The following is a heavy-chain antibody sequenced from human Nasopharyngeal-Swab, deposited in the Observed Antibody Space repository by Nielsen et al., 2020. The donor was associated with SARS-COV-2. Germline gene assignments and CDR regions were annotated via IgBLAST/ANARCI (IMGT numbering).Heavy chain of an antibody. D-gene: IGHD6-19*01. CDR2: IFSNDEK. Sequence: SGPTLVKPTETLTLTCTVSGLSLSNARMGVSWIRQPPGKALEWLAHIFSNDEKSYSTSLKSRLTISKDTSKSQVVLTMTNMDPVDTATYYCARIPVGYSSGWIFAFDIWGQGTMVTVSS. CDR3: ARIPVGYSSGWIFAFDI. V-gene: IGHV2-26*01. CDR1: GLSLSNARMG. J-gene: IGHJ3*02.